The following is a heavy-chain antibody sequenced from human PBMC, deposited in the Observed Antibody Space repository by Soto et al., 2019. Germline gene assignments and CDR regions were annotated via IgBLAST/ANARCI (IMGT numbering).Heavy chain of an antibody. CDR3: AKAGVYDSSGYRPYYFDY. CDR1: GFTFDDYA. Sequence: EVQLVESGGGLVQPGRSLRLSCAASGFTFDDYAMHWVRQAPGKGLEWVSGISWNSGSIGYADSVKGRFTISRDNSKNTLYLQMNSLRAEDTAVYYCAKAGVYDSSGYRPYYFDYWGQGTLVTVSS. J-gene: IGHJ4*02. V-gene: IGHV3-9*01. D-gene: IGHD3-22*01. CDR2: ISWNSGSI.